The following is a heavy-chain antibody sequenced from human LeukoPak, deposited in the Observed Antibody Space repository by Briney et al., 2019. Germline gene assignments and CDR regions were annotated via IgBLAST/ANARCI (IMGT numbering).Heavy chain of an antibody. J-gene: IGHJ3*02. CDR3: ARGRHYYDSSDYYCEGDAFDI. CDR2: INPSGGST. CDR1: GDTFTSYY. Sequence: ASVKVSCKASGDTFTSYYMHWVRQAPGQGLEWMGIINPSGGSTSSAQKFQGRVTMTRDMSTSTVYMDLSSLRSEDTAVYYCARGRHYYDSSDYYCEGDAFDIWGQGTMVTVSS. V-gene: IGHV1-46*01. D-gene: IGHD3-22*01.